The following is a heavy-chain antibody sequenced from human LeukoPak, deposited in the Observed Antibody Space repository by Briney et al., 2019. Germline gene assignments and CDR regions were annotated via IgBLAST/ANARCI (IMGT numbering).Heavy chain of an antibody. CDR3: AKDRGQYVAIDNNWFDP. CDR1: GFTFRLYA. V-gene: IGHV3-23*01. CDR2: ISGGEANT. D-gene: IGHD3-10*02. J-gene: IGHJ5*02. Sequence: PGGSLRLSRVPSGFTFRLYAMSSVRQAPGRGVEWGSYISGGEANTSYADSVKGRFTLSRDNSKSTVYLQMSSLRGEDTAVYYCAKDRGQYVAIDNNWFDPWGQGTLVTVSS.